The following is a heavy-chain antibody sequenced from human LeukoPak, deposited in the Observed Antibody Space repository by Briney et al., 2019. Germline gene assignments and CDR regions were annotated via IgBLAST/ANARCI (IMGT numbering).Heavy chain of an antibody. CDR2: ISAYNGNT. CDR3: ARDRSRLFGEVIIIGWFDP. Sequence: ASVKVSCKASGYTFTSYGISWVRQAPGQGLEWMGWISAYNGNTNYAQKLQGRVTMTTDTSTSTAYMELRSLRSDDTAVYYCARDRSRLFGEVIIIGWFDPWGQGTLVTVSS. CDR1: GYTFTSYG. J-gene: IGHJ5*02. D-gene: IGHD3-3*01. V-gene: IGHV1-18*01.